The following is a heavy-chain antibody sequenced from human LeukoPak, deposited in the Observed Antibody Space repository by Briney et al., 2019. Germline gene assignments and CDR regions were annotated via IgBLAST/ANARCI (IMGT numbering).Heavy chain of an antibody. CDR2: IGYSGTT. J-gene: IGHJ1*01. D-gene: IGHD3-10*01. Sequence: PSETLSLTCAVSGASLSSDGFWWNWVRQPPGKGLEWIGQIGYSGTTNYKPSLKSRLTISTDASNNHFSLRLTSVTPADTAVYYCARIGGVFHHWGQGTLVTVSS. CDR3: ARIGGVFHH. V-gene: IGHV4-61*03. CDR1: GASLSSDGFW.